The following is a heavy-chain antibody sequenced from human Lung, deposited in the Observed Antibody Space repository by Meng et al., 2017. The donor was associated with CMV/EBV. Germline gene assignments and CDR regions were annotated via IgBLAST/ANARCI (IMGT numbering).Heavy chain of an antibody. Sequence: SXAASGFTFNTYWMSWVRQAPGKGLEWVANIKEDGSDKYYLDSVKGRFTISKDNAKNSLYLQMNSLRAEDTAVYYCARDLGGSKATFDYLGQGPLVTVSS. D-gene: IGHD3-16*01. CDR2: IKEDGSDK. CDR1: GFTFNTYW. J-gene: IGHJ4*02. V-gene: IGHV3-7*01. CDR3: ARDLGGSKATFDY.